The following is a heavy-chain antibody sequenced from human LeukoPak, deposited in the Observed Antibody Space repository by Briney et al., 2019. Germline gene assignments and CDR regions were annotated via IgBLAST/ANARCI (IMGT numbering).Heavy chain of an antibody. CDR3: ASATYYYDSSGYYSGNDAFDI. J-gene: IGHJ3*02. CDR2: IYTSGST. Sequence: SETLSLTCTVSGGSISSYYWSWIRQPPGTGLEWIGYIYTSGSTNYNPSLKSRVTISVDTSKNQFSLKLSSVTAADTAVYYCASATYYYDSSGYYSGNDAFDIWGQGTMVTVSS. CDR1: GGSISSYY. V-gene: IGHV4-4*09. D-gene: IGHD3-22*01.